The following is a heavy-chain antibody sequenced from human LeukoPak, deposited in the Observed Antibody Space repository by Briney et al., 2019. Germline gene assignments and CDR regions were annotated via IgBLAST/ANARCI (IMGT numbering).Heavy chain of an antibody. Sequence: TGGSLRLSCAASGFTVSSNYMSWVRQAPGKGLEWVSVIYSGGSTYYADSVKGRFTISRDNSKNTLYLQMNSLRAEDTAVYYCARETYYYDSSGYEYYFDYWGQGTLVTVSS. D-gene: IGHD3-22*01. V-gene: IGHV3-66*01. CDR1: GFTVSSNY. CDR2: IYSGGST. CDR3: ARETYYYDSSGYEYYFDY. J-gene: IGHJ4*02.